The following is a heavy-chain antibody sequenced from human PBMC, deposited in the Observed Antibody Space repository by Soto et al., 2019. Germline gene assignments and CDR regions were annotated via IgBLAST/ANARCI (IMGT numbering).Heavy chain of an antibody. CDR3: ARWEMPGYCSSTSCPGDYYYGMDV. CDR2: ISYNGRNK. D-gene: IGHD2-2*01. CDR1: GFTFSFYA. Sequence: GGSLRLSCAASGFTFSFYAMHWVRQAPGKGLEWVAVISYNGRNKHYVDSVKGRFTISRDNSKNTLYLQMNSLRAEDTAVYYCARWEMPGYCSSTSCPGDYYYGMDVWGQGTTVTVSS. J-gene: IGHJ6*02. V-gene: IGHV3-30*04.